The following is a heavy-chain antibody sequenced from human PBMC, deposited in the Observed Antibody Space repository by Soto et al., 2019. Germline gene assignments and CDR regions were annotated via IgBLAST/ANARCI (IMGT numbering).Heavy chain of an antibody. CDR1: GGSFSGYY. V-gene: IGHV4-34*01. CDR3: ARGFGDIVVVVAASDAFDY. D-gene: IGHD2-15*01. CDR2: INHSGST. J-gene: IGHJ4*02. Sequence: PSETLSLTCAVYGGSFSGYYWSWIRQPPGKGLEWIGEINHSGSTNYNPSLKSRVTISVDTSKNQFSLKLSSVTAADTAVYYCARGFGDIVVVVAASDAFDYWGQGTLVTVSS.